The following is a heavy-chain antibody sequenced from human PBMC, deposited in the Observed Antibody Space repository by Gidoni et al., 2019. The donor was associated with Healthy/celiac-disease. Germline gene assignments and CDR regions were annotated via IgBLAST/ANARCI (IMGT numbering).Heavy chain of an antibody. V-gene: IGHV3-48*03. CDR1: GFTFSSYE. Sequence: EVQLVESGGGLVQPGGSLSLSCAASGFTFSSYEMNWVRQAPGKGLEWVSYISSSGSTIYYADSVKGRFTISRDNAKNSLYLQMNSLRAEDTAVYYCAPDWATWAFDIWGQGTMVTVSS. J-gene: IGHJ3*02. CDR2: ISSSGSTI. D-gene: IGHD7-27*01. CDR3: APDWATWAFDI.